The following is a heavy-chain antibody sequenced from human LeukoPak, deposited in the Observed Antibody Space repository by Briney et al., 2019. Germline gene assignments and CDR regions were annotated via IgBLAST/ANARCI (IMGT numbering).Heavy chain of an antibody. Sequence: ASVKVSCKASGYTFTSYDINWVRQATGQGLEWMGWMNPNSGNTGYAQKFQGRVTMTRNTSISTAYMELNSLRSEDTAVYYCARGRKRYVGIAAADFDYWGQGTLVTVSS. CDR3: ARGRKRYVGIAAADFDY. CDR1: GYTFTSYD. V-gene: IGHV1-8*01. J-gene: IGHJ4*02. CDR2: MNPNSGNT. D-gene: IGHD6-13*01.